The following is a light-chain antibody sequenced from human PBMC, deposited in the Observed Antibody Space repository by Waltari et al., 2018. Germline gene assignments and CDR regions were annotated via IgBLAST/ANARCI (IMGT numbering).Light chain of an antibody. CDR2: EVS. CDR1: SSDVGSYNL. CDR3: CSYAGSPYV. Sequence: QSALTQPASVSGSPGQSITISCTGTSSDVGSYNLVPWYQQHPGKAPKLMIYEVSKRPSGVSNRFSGSKSGNTASLTISGLQAEDEADYFCCSYAGSPYVFGTGTKVTVL. J-gene: IGLJ1*01. V-gene: IGLV2-23*02.